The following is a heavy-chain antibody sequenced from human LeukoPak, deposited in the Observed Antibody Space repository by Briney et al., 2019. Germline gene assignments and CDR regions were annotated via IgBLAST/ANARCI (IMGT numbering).Heavy chain of an antibody. V-gene: IGHV4-39*01. CDR1: GGSISSYY. CDR3: ARQGYDILTGYWSLSFDY. Sequence: SETLSLTCTVSGGSISSYYWGWIRQPPGMGLEWIGSIYYSGSTYYNPSLKCRVTISVDTSKNQFSLKLSSVTAADTAVYYCARQGYDILTGYWSLSFDYWGQGTLVTVSS. J-gene: IGHJ4*02. D-gene: IGHD3-9*01. CDR2: IYYSGST.